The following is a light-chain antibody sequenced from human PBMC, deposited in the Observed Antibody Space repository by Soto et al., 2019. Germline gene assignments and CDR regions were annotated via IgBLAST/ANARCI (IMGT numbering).Light chain of an antibody. CDR2: DAS. Sequence: IQMTQSPSTLSASVGDRVTITCRASQSISSWLAWYQQKPGKAPKLLIYDASSLESGLPSRFSGSGSGTEFTLTICSLQPDEFATYYCQQYNSYRWTFGQGTKVDIK. V-gene: IGKV1-5*01. CDR3: QQYNSYRWT. J-gene: IGKJ1*01. CDR1: QSISSW.